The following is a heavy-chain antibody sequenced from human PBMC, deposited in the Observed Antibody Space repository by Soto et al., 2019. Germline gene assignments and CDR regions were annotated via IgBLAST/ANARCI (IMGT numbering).Heavy chain of an antibody. D-gene: IGHD1-1*01. V-gene: IGHV3-23*01. CDR2: ISGSGGST. J-gene: IGHJ5*02. CDR1: GFTFSSYA. Sequence: GGSLRLSCAASGFTFSSYAMSWVRQAPGKGLEWVSAISGSGGSTYYADSVKGRFTISRDNSKNTLYLQMNSLRAEDTAVYYCAKDRVGGTGTTYNWFDPWGQGTLVTVSS. CDR3: AKDRVGGTGTTYNWFDP.